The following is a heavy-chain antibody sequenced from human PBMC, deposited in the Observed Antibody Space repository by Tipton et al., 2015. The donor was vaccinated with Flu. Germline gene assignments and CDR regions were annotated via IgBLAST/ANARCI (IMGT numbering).Heavy chain of an antibody. V-gene: IGHV4-59*01. J-gene: IGHJ6*02. CDR1: DGSITGYY. CDR3: ARGVIRGDHSYGFDV. D-gene: IGHD2-21*01. Sequence: TLSLTCTVSDGSITGYYWSWIRRPPGKGLEYIGFISYTGRPNYNPSPKSRLAISLDASNHQFSLRLRSVSAADSAVYYCARGVIRGDHSYGFDVWGQGTTVTVSS. CDR2: ISYTGRP.